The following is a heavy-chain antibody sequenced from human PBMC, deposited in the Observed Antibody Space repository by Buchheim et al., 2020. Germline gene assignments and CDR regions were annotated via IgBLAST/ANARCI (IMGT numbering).Heavy chain of an antibody. D-gene: IGHD3-9*01. CDR2: ISSSGTTI. J-gene: IGHJ4*02. Sequence: EVQLVESGGGLVQPGGSLRLSCAASGFTFSDYTMNWVRQAPGKGLEWVSYISSSGTTIYYADSVQGRFTVSRDNAQNSLYLPMSSLRAEDTAVYFCAKSDWSEWYFDYWGQGTL. V-gene: IGHV3-48*01. CDR1: GFTFSDYT. CDR3: AKSDWSEWYFDY.